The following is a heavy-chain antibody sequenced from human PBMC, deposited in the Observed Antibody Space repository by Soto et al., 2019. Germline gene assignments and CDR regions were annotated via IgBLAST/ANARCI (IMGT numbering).Heavy chain of an antibody. Sequence: LQLQESGPGLVKPSETLSLTCTVSGGSISNSDYFWAWMRQPPAKGLGWVGTISHPGSPRYNPSLRCRVTISVDTSKTQFSLRLPSVTAADTAVFYCASQLDSTTYFDYWGRGTLVTVSS. CDR1: GGSISNSDYF. CDR3: ASQLDSTTYFDY. CDR2: ISHPGSP. V-gene: IGHV4-39*01. D-gene: IGHD1-1*01. J-gene: IGHJ4*02.